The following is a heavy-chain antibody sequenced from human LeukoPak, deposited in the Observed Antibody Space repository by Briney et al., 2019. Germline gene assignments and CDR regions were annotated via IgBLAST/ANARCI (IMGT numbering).Heavy chain of an antibody. Sequence: SETLSLTCSVSGGSITSGTFYWGWTRQPPGKALEWIGTIHASGSTSYNPSLQSRVTISVDTSKNQFSLKLSSVTAADTAVYYCARAGILSTGYYFDPWGQGTLVTVSS. D-gene: IGHD5/OR15-5a*01. J-gene: IGHJ5*02. CDR3: ARAGILSTGYYFDP. CDR2: IHASGST. CDR1: GGSITSGTFY. V-gene: IGHV4-39*07.